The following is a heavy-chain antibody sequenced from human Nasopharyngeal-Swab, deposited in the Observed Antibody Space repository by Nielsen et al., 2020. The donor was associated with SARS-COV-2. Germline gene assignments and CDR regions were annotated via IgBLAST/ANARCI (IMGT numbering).Heavy chain of an antibody. J-gene: IGHJ6*02. V-gene: IGHV4-39*07. CDR3: ARDIVEVPAVPEGGMDV. D-gene: IGHD2-2*01. CDR2: IYYSGST. Sequence: WIRQPPGKGLEWIGSIYYSGSTYYNPSLKSRVTISVDTSKNQFSLKLSSVAAADTAMYYCARDIVEVPAVPEGGMDVWGQGTTVTVSS.